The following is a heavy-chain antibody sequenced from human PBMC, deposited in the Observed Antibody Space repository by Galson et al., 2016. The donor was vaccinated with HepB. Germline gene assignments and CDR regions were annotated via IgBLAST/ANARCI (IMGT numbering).Heavy chain of an antibody. CDR1: GGSISSGGYY. J-gene: IGHJ4*02. V-gene: IGHV4-31*03. CDR3: ARGVGRVFGLVIIGGDYFDY. D-gene: IGHD3/OR15-3a*01. CDR2: IYYSGTT. Sequence: TLSLTCTVSGGSISSGGYYWSWIRQHPGKGLEWIGYIYYSGTTYYNPSLKSRVTISVDTSKNQFSLKLSSVTAADTAVYYCARGVGRVFGLVIIGGDYFDYGGPGTLVTVSS.